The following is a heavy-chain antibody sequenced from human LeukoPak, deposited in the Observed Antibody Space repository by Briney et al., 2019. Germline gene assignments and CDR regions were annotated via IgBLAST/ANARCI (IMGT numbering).Heavy chain of an antibody. CDR1: GDSVSSNSAA. CDR3: ARDRGYSGYVRFDY. CDR2: TYYRSKWYN. D-gene: IGHD5-12*01. Sequence: SQTLSLTCAISGDSVSSNSAASNWIRQSPSRSLEWLGRTYYRSKWYNDYAVSVKSRITINPDTSKNQFSLQLNSVTPEDTAVYYCARDRGYSGYVRFDYWGQGTLVTVSS. J-gene: IGHJ4*02. V-gene: IGHV6-1*01.